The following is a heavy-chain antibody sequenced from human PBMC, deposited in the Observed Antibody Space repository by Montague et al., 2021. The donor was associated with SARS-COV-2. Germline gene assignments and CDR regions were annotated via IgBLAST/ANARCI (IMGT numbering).Heavy chain of an antibody. D-gene: IGHD6-13*01. CDR3: ARDRFIAGGRLPHGFDP. CDR1: GGSISTSY. CDR2: VYYTGST. Sequence: SETLSLTCTVSGGSISTSYWSWIRQPPGKGLEWIGYVYYTGSTNXNPSLRSRVIISVDTSKSQFSLKLSSVTAADTAVYYCARDRFIAGGRLPHGFDPWGQGTLVTVSS. J-gene: IGHJ5*02. V-gene: IGHV4-59*01.